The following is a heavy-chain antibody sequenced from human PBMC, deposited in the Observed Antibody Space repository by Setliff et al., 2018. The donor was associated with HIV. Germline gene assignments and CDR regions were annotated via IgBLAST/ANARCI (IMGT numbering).Heavy chain of an antibody. CDR1: GFTFSSYS. CDR3: ARDFRIQLWLRSPFDY. D-gene: IGHD5-18*01. Sequence: PGGSLRLSCAVSGFTFSSYSMNWVRQAPGKGLEWVSSISSSSDYIYYADSVEGRFIISRDNAKNSLYLQMNSLGAEDTAVYYCARDFRIQLWLRSPFDYWGQGTLVTVSS. J-gene: IGHJ4*02. CDR2: ISSSSDYI. V-gene: IGHV3-21*01.